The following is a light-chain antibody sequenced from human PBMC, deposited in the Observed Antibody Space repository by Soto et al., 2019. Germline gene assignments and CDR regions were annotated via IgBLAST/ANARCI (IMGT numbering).Light chain of an antibody. Sequence: DIQMTQSPSSLAASVGARVTITCRASQSISTYLNWYQQKPGKAPKVLIFDASRLQSGVASRFSGSGSVTDFTLTISSLQPEASATYYCQQSYSAPWTFGQGTKVQVK. V-gene: IGKV1-39*01. CDR2: DAS. CDR1: QSISTY. CDR3: QQSYSAPWT. J-gene: IGKJ1*01.